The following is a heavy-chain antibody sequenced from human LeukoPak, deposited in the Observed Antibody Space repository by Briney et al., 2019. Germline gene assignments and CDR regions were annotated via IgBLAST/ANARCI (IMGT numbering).Heavy chain of an antibody. Sequence: GGSLRLSCAASGFTFDDYAMHWVWQAPGKGREWVSGISWNSGSIGYADSVEGRFTISRDNAKNSLYLQMNSLRAEDTALYYCANSLNYQGPSSLGGAFDYWGQGTLVTVSS. J-gene: IGHJ4*02. CDR3: ANSLNYQGPSSLGGAFDY. D-gene: IGHD1-7*01. CDR1: GFTFDDYA. CDR2: ISWNSGSI. V-gene: IGHV3-9*01.